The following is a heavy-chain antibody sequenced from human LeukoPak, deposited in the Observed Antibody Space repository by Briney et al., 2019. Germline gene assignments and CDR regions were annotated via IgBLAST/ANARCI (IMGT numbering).Heavy chain of an antibody. CDR2: INPNSGGT. D-gene: IGHD3-22*01. CDR1: GYTFTGYY. J-gene: IGHJ3*02. V-gene: IGHV1-2*02. CDR3: ARVYYYDSSGDAFDI. Sequence: ASVKVSCKASGYTFTGYYMHWVRQAPGQGLEWMGWINPNSGGTNYAQKFQGRVTMTRDTSISTAYMELSRLRSGDTAVYYCARVYYYDSSGDAFDIWGQGTMVTVSS.